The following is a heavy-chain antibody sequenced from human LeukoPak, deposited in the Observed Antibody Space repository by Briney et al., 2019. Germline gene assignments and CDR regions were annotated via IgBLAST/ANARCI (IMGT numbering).Heavy chain of an antibody. CDR1: GGSFSGYY. CDR3: ARGRTINFWSGYYTDPGFDP. Sequence: SETLSLTCAVYGGSFSGYYWSWIRQPPGKGLEWIGEISHSGSTNYNPSLKSRVTISVDTSKNQFSLKLSSVTAADTAVYYCARGRTINFWSGYYTDPGFDPWGQGTLVTVSS. J-gene: IGHJ5*02. CDR2: ISHSGST. D-gene: IGHD3-3*01. V-gene: IGHV4-34*01.